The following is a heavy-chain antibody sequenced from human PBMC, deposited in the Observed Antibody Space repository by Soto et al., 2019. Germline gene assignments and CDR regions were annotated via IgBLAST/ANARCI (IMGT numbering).Heavy chain of an antibody. CDR3: ARWSDNKVVDP. V-gene: IGHV3-33*01. CDR1: GFTFRSHG. CDR2: IWYDGSEK. Sequence: QVQLVESGGGVVQPGRCLRLSYEASGFTFRSHGMHWVRQAPGKGLGWLAVIWYDGSEKYYADSVKVRFTISRDNSKNTLYLQMNSLTVEDTAVYYCARWSDNKVVDPWGQGTVVTVS. J-gene: IGHJ5*02. D-gene: IGHD1-1*01.